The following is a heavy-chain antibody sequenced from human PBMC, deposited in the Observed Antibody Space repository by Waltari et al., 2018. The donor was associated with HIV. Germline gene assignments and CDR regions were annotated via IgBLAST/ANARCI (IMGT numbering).Heavy chain of an antibody. V-gene: IGHV3-33*01. Sequence: QVQLVESGGGVGQPGRSRKLSFAAHGFTFSSYGLPRVRQAPGKGLEWVAVIWYDGSKKYYEDSVQGRFTISRDNSKNTLFLHMNSLRGEDTAVYYCARDRQNRNADYGDLAYWGQGTLVTVSS. J-gene: IGHJ1*01. CDR2: IWYDGSKK. CDR1: GFTFSSYG. CDR3: ARDRQNRNADYGDLAY. D-gene: IGHD4-17*01.